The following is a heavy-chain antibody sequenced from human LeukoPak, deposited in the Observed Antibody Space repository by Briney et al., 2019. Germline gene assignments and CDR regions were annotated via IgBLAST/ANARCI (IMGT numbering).Heavy chain of an antibody. CDR3: ARARGYYYYMDV. CDR2: INSDGSST. Sequence: PGGSLRLSCAASGSTFSSYWMHWVRQAPGKGLVWVSRINSDGSSTSYADSVKGRFTISRDNAKNTLYLQMNSLRAEDTAVYYCARARGYYYYMDVWGKGTTVTVSS. CDR1: GSTFSSYW. J-gene: IGHJ6*03. V-gene: IGHV3-74*01.